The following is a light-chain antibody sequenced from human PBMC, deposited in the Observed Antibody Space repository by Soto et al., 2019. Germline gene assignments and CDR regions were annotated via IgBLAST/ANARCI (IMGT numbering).Light chain of an antibody. CDR3: QQSYSTPRT. CDR2: AAS. J-gene: IGKJ1*01. CDR1: QSSSSY. Sequence: DIQMTQSPSSLSASVGDRVTITCRASQSSSSYLNWYQQKPGKAPKLLMYAASSLQSGVPLRFSGSGSGTDFTLTISSLQPEDFATYYCQQSYSTPRTFGQGTKVEIK. V-gene: IGKV1-39*01.